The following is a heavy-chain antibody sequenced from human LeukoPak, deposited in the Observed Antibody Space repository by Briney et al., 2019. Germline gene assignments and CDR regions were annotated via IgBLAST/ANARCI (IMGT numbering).Heavy chain of an antibody. Sequence: ASVKVSCKASGYTFTSYDINWVRQATGQGLEWMGWMNPNSGNTGYAQKFQGRVTMTRNTSISTAYMELSSLRSEDTAVYYCARARSSDQGTTGYYDFDYWGQGTLVTVSS. CDR3: ARARSSDQGTTGYYDFDY. D-gene: IGHD1-1*01. CDR1: GYTFTSYD. V-gene: IGHV1-8*01. J-gene: IGHJ4*02. CDR2: MNPNSGNT.